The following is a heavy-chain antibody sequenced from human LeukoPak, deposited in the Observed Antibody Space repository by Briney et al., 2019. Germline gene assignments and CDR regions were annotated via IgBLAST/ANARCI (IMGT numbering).Heavy chain of an antibody. CDR2: TYYRSKWYN. Sequence: SQTLLLTCAISGDSVSSNTAAWNWIRQSPSRGLEWLGRTYYRSKWYNDYAVSVKSRITINPDTSKNQFSLQLNSVTPEDTAVYYCARGYWTERWFDPWGQGTLVTVSS. D-gene: IGHD1-1*01. CDR1: GDSVSSNTAA. V-gene: IGHV6-1*01. J-gene: IGHJ5*02. CDR3: ARGYWTERWFDP.